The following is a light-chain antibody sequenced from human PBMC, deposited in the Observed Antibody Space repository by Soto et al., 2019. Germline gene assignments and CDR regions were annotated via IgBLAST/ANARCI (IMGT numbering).Light chain of an antibody. V-gene: IGLV1-51*02. CDR3: GAWDNSLSAGV. Sequence: QSVLTQPPSVSAAPGQQVSISLPCSNPKIWGKSVSWYQQPPGTSPKLLIYENNKRPSGIPDRFSGSKSGTSATLGITGLQTGDEADYYCGAWDNSLSAGVFGTGTRSPS. J-gene: IGLJ1*01. CDR2: ENN. CDR1: NPKIWGKS.